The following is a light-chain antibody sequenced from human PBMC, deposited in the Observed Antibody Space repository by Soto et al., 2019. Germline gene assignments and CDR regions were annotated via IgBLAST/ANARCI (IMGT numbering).Light chain of an antibody. CDR1: QSINKW. J-gene: IGKJ1*01. CDR2: RAS. V-gene: IGKV1-5*03. Sequence: DVPMTQSPSTLSASVGDRVIITCRASQSINKWLAWYQQKPGEAPKLLIHRASNLQSGVPSRFAGSGSGTVFSLSISGLQPDDFATYYCQQYNSYSPGFGQGTKVEIK. CDR3: QQYNSYSPG.